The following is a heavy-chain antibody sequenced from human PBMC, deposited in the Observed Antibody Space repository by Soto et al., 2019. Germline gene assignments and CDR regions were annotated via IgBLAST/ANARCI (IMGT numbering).Heavy chain of an antibody. D-gene: IGHD3-22*01. Sequence: HPGGSLRLSCAASGFTFRNYAMHWVRQAPGKGLEWVAVISDDGINKYYADSVKGRFTISRDNSRNTLHLQMNSLKAEDTAVYYCARDWDYSDSSGYFDYWGQGTQVTVSS. CDR2: ISDDGINK. CDR1: GFTFRNYA. J-gene: IGHJ4*02. V-gene: IGHV3-30-3*01. CDR3: ARDWDYSDSSGYFDY.